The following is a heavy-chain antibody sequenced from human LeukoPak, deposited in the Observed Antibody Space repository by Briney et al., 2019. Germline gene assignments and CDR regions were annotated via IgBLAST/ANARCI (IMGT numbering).Heavy chain of an antibody. V-gene: IGHV3-21*01. D-gene: IGHD3-10*01. Sequence: GGSLRLSCAASGFTFSSYSMNWVRPAPGKGLEWVSSISSSSSYIYYADSVKGRFTISRDNAKNSLYLQMNSLRAEDTAVYYCARGSSALFDYWGQGTLVTVSS. J-gene: IGHJ4*02. CDR3: ARGSSALFDY. CDR1: GFTFSSYS. CDR2: ISSSSSYI.